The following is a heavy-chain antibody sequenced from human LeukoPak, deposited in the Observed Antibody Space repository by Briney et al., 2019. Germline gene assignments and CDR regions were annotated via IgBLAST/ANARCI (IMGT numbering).Heavy chain of an antibody. CDR1: GGSISSGGYY. J-gene: IGHJ3*02. D-gene: IGHD2-15*01. Sequence: PSETLSLTCTVSGGSISSGGYYWSWIRQPPGKGLEWIGYIYHSGSTYYNPSLKSRVTISVDRSKNQFSLKLSSVTAADTAVYYCAGYCSGGSCPGDAFDIWGQGTMVTVSS. CDR2: IYHSGST. CDR3: AGYCSGGSCPGDAFDI. V-gene: IGHV4-30-2*01.